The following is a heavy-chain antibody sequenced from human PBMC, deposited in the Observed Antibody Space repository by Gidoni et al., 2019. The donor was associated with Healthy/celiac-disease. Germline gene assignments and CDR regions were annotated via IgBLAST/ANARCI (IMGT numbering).Heavy chain of an antibody. Sequence: QLQLQESGPGLVKHTETLSLTRPVSGAPISSSSYYWGWIRQPPGKGLVWLGSIYYSGSTYYNPSLKSRVTISVDTSKNQFSRKLSSVTAADTAVYYCAISGFYYGMDVWGQGTTVTVSS. CDR1: GAPISSSSYY. V-gene: IGHV4-39*07. CDR3: AISGFYYGMDV. CDR2: IYYSGST. J-gene: IGHJ6*02. D-gene: IGHD3-10*01.